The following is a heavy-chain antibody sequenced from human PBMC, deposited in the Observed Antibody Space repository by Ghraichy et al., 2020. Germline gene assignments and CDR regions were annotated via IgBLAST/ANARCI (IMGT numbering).Heavy chain of an antibody. CDR3: AREGGNYCGGGSCSRDFDY. V-gene: IGHV3-48*02. D-gene: IGHD2-15*01. J-gene: IGHJ4*02. Sequence: GGSLRLSCAASGFTFSSYAMDWVRQAPGKGLEWLSYITSSGTTIYYADSVKGRFTISRDNAKNSLYLQMSSLRDEDTAVYYCAREGGNYCGGGSCSRDFDYWGQGTLVTVSS. CDR1: GFTFSSYA. CDR2: ITSSGTTI.